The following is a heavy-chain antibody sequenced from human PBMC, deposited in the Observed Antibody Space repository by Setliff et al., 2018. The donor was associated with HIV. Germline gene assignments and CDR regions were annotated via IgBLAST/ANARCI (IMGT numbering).Heavy chain of an antibody. V-gene: IGHV4-61*01. Sequence: PSETLSLTCSVSGGSVGSGSYYWSWIRQSPGKGLEWLGYIYYSGSTTYNPSLRSRVTLSVDTSKNQFSLTLTSVTAADTAVYYCARGGRSDGYHIASWGQGILVTVSS. CDR1: GGSVGSGSYY. CDR2: IYYSGST. CDR3: ARGGRSDGYHIAS. J-gene: IGHJ4*02. D-gene: IGHD2-15*01.